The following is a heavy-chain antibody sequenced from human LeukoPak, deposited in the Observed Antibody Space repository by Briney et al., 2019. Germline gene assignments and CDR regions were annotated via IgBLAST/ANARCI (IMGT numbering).Heavy chain of an antibody. Sequence: SGGGVVQPGRTLRLSCAASGFTFSSYAMHWVRQAPGKGLEWVALIPYDGSNKYYADSVKGRFTVSRDNSKNTLYLQMNSLRAEDTAVYYCARDPYSGSYGNYYYYFMDVWGKGTTVTISS. J-gene: IGHJ6*03. D-gene: IGHD1-26*01. CDR1: GFTFSSYA. CDR3: ARDPYSGSYGNYYYYFMDV. V-gene: IGHV3-30*04. CDR2: IPYDGSNK.